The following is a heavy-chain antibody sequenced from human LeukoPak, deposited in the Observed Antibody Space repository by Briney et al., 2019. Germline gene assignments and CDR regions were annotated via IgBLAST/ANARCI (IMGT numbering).Heavy chain of an antibody. Sequence: ASVKVSCKASGYTFTGYYMHWVRQAPGQGLEGMGWINPNSGGTNYAQKFQGRVTMTRDTSISTAYMELSRLRSDDTAVYYCARDASSSWYSAEYFQHWGQGTLVTVSS. V-gene: IGHV1-2*02. CDR1: GYTFTGYY. CDR2: INPNSGGT. CDR3: ARDASSSWYSAEYFQH. D-gene: IGHD6-13*01. J-gene: IGHJ1*01.